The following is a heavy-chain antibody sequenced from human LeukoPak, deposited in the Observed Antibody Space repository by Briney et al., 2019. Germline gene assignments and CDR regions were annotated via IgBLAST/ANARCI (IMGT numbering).Heavy chain of an antibody. J-gene: IGHJ6*02. D-gene: IGHD3-10*01. CDR1: GFTFSSYG. CDR3: ARARMSWFGELLSKISLYGMDV. V-gene: IGHV3-33*01. CDR2: IWYDGSNK. Sequence: GRSLRLSCAASGFTFSSYGMHWVRQAPGKGLEWVAVIWYDGSNKYYADSVKGRFTISRDNSKNTLYLQMNSLRAEDTAVYYCARARMSWFGELLSKISLYGMDVWGQGTTVTVSS.